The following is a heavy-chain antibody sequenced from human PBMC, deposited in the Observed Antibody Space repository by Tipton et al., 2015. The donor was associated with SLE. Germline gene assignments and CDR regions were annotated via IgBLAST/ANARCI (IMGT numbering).Heavy chain of an antibody. CDR3: ARANGGGHDWFDP. D-gene: IGHD4-23*01. CDR1: GYTFTSYD. Sequence: QLVQSGAEVKNPGASVKVSCKTSGYTFTSYDINWVRQAAGQGLEWLGWMNPNSGNTGYAQKFQGRLSMTRSTSISTAYMELSSLRSEDPAVYYGARANGGGHDWFDPWGQGTLVTDSS. J-gene: IGHJ5*02. CDR2: MNPNSGNT. V-gene: IGHV1-8*02.